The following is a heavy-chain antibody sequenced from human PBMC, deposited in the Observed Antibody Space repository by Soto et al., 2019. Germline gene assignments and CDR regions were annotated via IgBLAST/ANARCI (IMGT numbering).Heavy chain of an antibody. D-gene: IGHD2-2*01. CDR2: IYYSGTT. Sequence: SETLSLTCTVSGGSISSGSYYWGWIRQTPGKGLEWIGSIYYSGTTFYNPSLKSRVTISVDTSKNQFSLRLSSMTAADTAVYYCARGPVVPAATGAFDIWGQGTMVTVSS. J-gene: IGHJ3*02. CDR1: GGSISSGSYY. CDR3: ARGPVVPAATGAFDI. V-gene: IGHV4-39*01.